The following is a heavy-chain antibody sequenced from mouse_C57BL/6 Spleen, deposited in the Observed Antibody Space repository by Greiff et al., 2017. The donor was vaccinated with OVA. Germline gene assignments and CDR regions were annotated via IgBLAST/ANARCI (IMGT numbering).Heavy chain of an antibody. CDR3: AREGNSNYEFAY. CDR1: GFTFSSYA. J-gene: IGHJ3*01. Sequence: EVQRVESGGGLVKPGGSLKLSCAASGFTFSSYAMSWVRQTPEKRLEWVATISDGGSYTYYPDNVKGRFTISRDNAKNNLYLQMSHLKSEDTAMYYCAREGNSNYEFAYWGQGTLVTVSA. D-gene: IGHD2-5*01. V-gene: IGHV5-4*01. CDR2: ISDGGSYT.